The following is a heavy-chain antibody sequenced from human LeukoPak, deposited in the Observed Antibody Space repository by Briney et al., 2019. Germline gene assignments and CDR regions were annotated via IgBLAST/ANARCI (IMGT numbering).Heavy chain of an antibody. CDR1: GFTVSSNY. Sequence: GGSLRLSCAASGFTVSSNYMSWVRQAPGKGLEWVSVIYSGGSTYYADSVKGRFTISRDNSKNTLYLQMNSLRAEDTAVYYCARDPSDIVATITFDYWGQGTLVTVSS. CDR3: ARDPSDIVATITFDY. CDR2: IYSGGST. V-gene: IGHV3-53*01. J-gene: IGHJ4*02. D-gene: IGHD5-12*01.